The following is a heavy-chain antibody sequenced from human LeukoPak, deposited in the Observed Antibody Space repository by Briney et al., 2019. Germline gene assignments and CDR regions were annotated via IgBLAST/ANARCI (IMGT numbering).Heavy chain of an antibody. J-gene: IGHJ4*02. Sequence: ASVKVSCRASGYTFTSYDINWLPQATGQGLEWMGWMNPNSGNTGYAQKLQGRVTMTRNTSISTAYMELSSLRSEDTAVYYCARGRGGYPFDYWGQGTLVTVSS. CDR3: ARGRGGYPFDY. CDR1: GYTFTSYD. V-gene: IGHV1-8*01. D-gene: IGHD1-26*01. CDR2: MNPNSGNT.